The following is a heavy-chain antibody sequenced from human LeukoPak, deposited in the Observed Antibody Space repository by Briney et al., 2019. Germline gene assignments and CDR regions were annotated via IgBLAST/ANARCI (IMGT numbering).Heavy chain of an antibody. D-gene: IGHD5-12*01. Sequence: GGSLRLSCAASGFTFSSYAMSWVRQAPGKGLEWVSAISGSGGSTYYADSVKGRFTISRDNSKNSLYLQMNSLRAEDTALYYCARTSGYDFRDNAFDIWGQGTMVTVSS. CDR3: ARTSGYDFRDNAFDI. CDR1: GFTFSSYA. J-gene: IGHJ3*02. V-gene: IGHV3-23*01. CDR2: ISGSGGST.